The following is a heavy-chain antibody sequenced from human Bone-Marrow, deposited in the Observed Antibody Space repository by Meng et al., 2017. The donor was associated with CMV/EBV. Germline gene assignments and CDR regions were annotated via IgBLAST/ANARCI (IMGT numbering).Heavy chain of an antibody. CDR3: ARAVEWLLEDYYYYGMDV. V-gene: IGHV3-21*01. CDR2: ISSSSSYI. CDR1: GFTFSSYS. Sequence: GESLKISCAASGFTFSSYSMNWVRQAPGKGLEWVSSISSSSSYIYYAGSVKGRFTISRDNAKNSLYLQMNSLRAEDTAVYYCARAVEWLLEDYYYYGMDVWGQGTTVTVSS. J-gene: IGHJ6*02. D-gene: IGHD3-3*01.